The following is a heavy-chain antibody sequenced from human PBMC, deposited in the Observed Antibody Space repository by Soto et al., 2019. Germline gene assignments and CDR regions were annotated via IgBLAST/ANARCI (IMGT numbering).Heavy chain of an antibody. D-gene: IGHD3-3*01. CDR2: IIPIFGTA. J-gene: IGHJ6*02. Sequence: QVQLVQSGAEVKKPGSSVKVSCKASGGTFSSYAISWVRQAPGQGLEWMGGIIPIFGTANYAQKFQGRVTITADESTSTAYMELSSLRSEDTAVYYCARGGEFITIFGVVILPYYYYYGMDVWGQGTTVTVSS. CDR3: ARGGEFITIFGVVILPYYYYYGMDV. CDR1: GGTFSSYA. V-gene: IGHV1-69*01.